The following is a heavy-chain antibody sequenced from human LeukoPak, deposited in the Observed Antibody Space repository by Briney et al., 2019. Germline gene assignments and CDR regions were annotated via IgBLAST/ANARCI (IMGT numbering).Heavy chain of an antibody. Sequence: PGGSLRLSCAASGFTFSSYSMNWVRQAPGKGLEWVSSISSSSSYIYYADSVKGRFTISRDNAKNSLYLQMNSLRAEDTAVYYCARSYYYDSSGYYWSAGAFDIWGQGTMVTVSS. D-gene: IGHD3-22*01. CDR2: ISSSSSYI. J-gene: IGHJ3*02. V-gene: IGHV3-21*01. CDR3: ARSYYYDSSGYYWSAGAFDI. CDR1: GFTFSSYS.